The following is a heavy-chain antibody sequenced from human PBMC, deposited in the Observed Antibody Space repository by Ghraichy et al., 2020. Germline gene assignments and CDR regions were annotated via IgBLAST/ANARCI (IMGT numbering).Heavy chain of an antibody. CDR3: AKEGGISPTPDDYFDY. J-gene: IGHJ4*01. V-gene: IGHV3-30*18. CDR1: GFTFSSYG. CDR2: IADDGSVE. D-gene: IGHD1-14*01. Sequence: GGSLRLSCAASGFTFSSYGVHWVRQAPGKGLEWVALIADDGSVEYYADSVKGRFTVSRDNSKNTVYLQMNSLRTDDTALYFCAKEGGISPTPDDYFDYWGHGTLVTVSS.